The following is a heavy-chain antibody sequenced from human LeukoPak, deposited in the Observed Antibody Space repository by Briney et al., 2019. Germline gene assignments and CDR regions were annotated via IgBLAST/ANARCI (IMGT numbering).Heavy chain of an antibody. CDR1: GYTFTSYG. V-gene: IGHV1-18*01. J-gene: IGHJ4*02. Sequence: ASVKVSCKASGYTFTSYGISWVRQAPGQGVEGMGWISAYNGNTNYAQKLQGRVNMTTDTSTSTAYMELRSLRSDDTAVYYCARAEYSSGWYDRGADYWGQGTLVTVSS. D-gene: IGHD6-19*01. CDR2: ISAYNGNT. CDR3: ARAEYSSGWYDRGADY.